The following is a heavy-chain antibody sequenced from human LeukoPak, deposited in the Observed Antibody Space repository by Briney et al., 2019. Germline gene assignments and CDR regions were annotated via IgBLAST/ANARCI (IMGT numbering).Heavy chain of an antibody. V-gene: IGHV4-34*01. CDR3: ARGAIVVVPAALNWFDP. D-gene: IGHD2-2*01. CDR2: INHSGST. Sequence: PLETLSLTCAVYGGSFSGYYWSWIRQPPGKGLEWIGEINHSGSTNYNPSLKSRVTISVDTSKNQFSLKLSSVTAADTAVYYCARGAIVVVPAALNWFDPWGQGTLVTVSS. J-gene: IGHJ5*02. CDR1: GGSFSGYY.